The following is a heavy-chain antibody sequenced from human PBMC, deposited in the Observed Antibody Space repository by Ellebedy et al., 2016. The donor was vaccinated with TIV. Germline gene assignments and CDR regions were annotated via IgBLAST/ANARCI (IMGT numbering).Heavy chain of an antibody. CDR2: IGIDGTT. CDR3: ARETFNDVDLKLWGIFDI. V-gene: IGHV3-66*01. CDR1: ELTVSSNY. D-gene: IGHD3-10*01. J-gene: IGHJ3*02. Sequence: GESLKISCAASELTVSSNYMSWVRQAPGKGLEWVSLIGIDGTTYYADSVKGRFTISRDKSKNTLYIEVNSLRAEDTAVYYCARETFNDVDLKLWGIFDIWGQGTVAAVSS.